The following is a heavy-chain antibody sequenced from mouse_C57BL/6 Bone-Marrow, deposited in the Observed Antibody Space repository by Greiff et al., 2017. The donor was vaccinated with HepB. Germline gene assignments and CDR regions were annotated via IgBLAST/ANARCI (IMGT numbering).Heavy chain of an antibody. CDR2: INPSSGYT. CDR1: GYTFTSYW. J-gene: IGHJ1*03. CDR3: ARGPPSPPLDSSSYWYFDV. V-gene: IGHV1-7*01. Sequence: VQLQQSGAELAKPGASVKLSCKASGYTFTSYWMHWVKQRPGQGLEWIGYINPSSGYTKYNQKFKDKATLTEDKSSSTAYMQLSSLTYEASAVFYCARGPPSPPLDSSSYWYFDVWGTGTTVTVSS. D-gene: IGHD1-1*01.